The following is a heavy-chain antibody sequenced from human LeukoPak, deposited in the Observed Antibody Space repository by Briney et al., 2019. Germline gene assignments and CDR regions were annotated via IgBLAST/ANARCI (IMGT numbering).Heavy chain of an antibody. CDR3: ARDKIVGATHFDL. D-gene: IGHD1-26*01. J-gene: IGHJ2*01. Sequence: GGSLRLSCAASGFTVSSYGMSWVRQAPGKGLEWVSAISGSGGSTYYADSVKGRFTISRDNAKNSLYLQLNSLRAEDTAVYFCARDKIVGATHFDLWGRGTLVTVSS. V-gene: IGHV3-23*01. CDR2: ISGSGGST. CDR1: GFTVSSYG.